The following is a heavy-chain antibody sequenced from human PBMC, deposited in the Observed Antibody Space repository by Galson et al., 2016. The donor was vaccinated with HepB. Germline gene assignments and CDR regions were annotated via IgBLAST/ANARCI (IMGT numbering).Heavy chain of an antibody. D-gene: IGHD3-22*01. Sequence: SETLSLTCSVSGGSTSSPLYYWGWIRQSPGKGLEWIANILHRGSTYYNPSLKSRVTISVDTSKNQFSLKLNSVTAADTSVYFCARLRHSAYYFDYWGQGALVTVSS. J-gene: IGHJ4*02. CDR2: ILHRGST. CDR3: ARLRHSAYYFDY. CDR1: GGSTSSPLYY. V-gene: IGHV4-39*01.